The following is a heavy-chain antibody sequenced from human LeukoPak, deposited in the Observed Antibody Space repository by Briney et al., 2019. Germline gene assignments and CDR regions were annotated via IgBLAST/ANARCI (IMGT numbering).Heavy chain of an antibody. V-gene: IGHV4-34*01. CDR1: GGSFSGYY. J-gene: IGHJ4*02. D-gene: IGHD6-19*01. CDR3: ARGGIAVAGMGFDY. Sequence: SETLSLTCAVYGGSFSGYYWSWIRQPPGKGLEWIGEINHSGSTNYNPSLKSRVTIPVDTSKNQFSLKLSSVTAADTAVYYCARGGIAVAGMGFDYWGQGTLVTVSS. CDR2: INHSGST.